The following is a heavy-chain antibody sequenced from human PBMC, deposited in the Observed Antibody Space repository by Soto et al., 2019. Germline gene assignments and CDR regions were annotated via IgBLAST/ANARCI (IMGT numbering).Heavy chain of an antibody. D-gene: IGHD3-10*01. CDR2: IYYSGST. Sequence: PSETLSLTCTVSGGSISSYYWSWIRQPPGKGLEWIGYIYYSGSTNYNPSLKSRVTISVDTSKNQFSLKLSSVTAADTAVYYCARERGYGSGRSYYYYYGMDVWGQGTTVTVSS. CDR1: GGSISSYY. V-gene: IGHV4-59*01. CDR3: ARERGYGSGRSYYYYYGMDV. J-gene: IGHJ6*02.